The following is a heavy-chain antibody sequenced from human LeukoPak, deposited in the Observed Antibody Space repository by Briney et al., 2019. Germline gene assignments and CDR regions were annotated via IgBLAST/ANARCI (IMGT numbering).Heavy chain of an antibody. D-gene: IGHD2-8*01. CDR3: ARAYSYCTNGVCYYDYYYMGV. CDR1: GFTFSSYS. Sequence: PGGSLRLSCAASGFTFSSYSMNWVRQAPGKGLEWVSYISSSSSTIYYADSVKGRFTISRDNAKNSLYLQMNSLRAEDTAVYYCARAYSYCTNGVCYYDYYYMGVWGKGTTVTVSS. CDR2: ISSSSSTI. V-gene: IGHV3-48*04. J-gene: IGHJ6*03.